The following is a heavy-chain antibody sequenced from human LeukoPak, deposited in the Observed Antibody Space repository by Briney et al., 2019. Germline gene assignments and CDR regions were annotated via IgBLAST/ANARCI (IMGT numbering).Heavy chain of an antibody. CDR2: ISGYNGNT. V-gene: IGHV1-18*01. CDR1: GYTFTNYG. D-gene: IGHD1-1*01. CDR3: ARDIATVQHQD. J-gene: IGHJ4*02. Sequence: ASAKVSCKTSGYTFTNYGISRVRQAPGQGLEWMGWISGYNGNTNYVQKFRGRVAMTTDTSTSTVHMDLRSLRSDDTAVYYCARDIATVQHQDWGQGTLVTVSS.